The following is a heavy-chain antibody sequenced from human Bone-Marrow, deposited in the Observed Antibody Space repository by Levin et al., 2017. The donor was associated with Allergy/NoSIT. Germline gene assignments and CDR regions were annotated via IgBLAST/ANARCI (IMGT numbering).Heavy chain of an antibody. Sequence: LRLSCTVSGGSISSGDYYWSWIRQPPGKGLEWIGYIYYSGSTYYNPSLKSRVTISVDTSKNQFSLKLSSVTAADTAVYYCAREHYYDSSGYPHNWFDPWGQGTLVTVSS. D-gene: IGHD3-22*01. CDR1: GGSISSGDYY. J-gene: IGHJ5*02. V-gene: IGHV4-30-4*01. CDR2: IYYSGST. CDR3: AREHYYDSSGYPHNWFDP.